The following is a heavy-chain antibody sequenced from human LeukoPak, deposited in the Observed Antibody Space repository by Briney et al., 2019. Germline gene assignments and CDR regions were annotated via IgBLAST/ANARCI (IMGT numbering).Heavy chain of an antibody. CDR1: GGTFSSYA. V-gene: IGHV1-69*05. J-gene: IGHJ5*02. D-gene: IGHD2-2*02. CDR3: ARSGQLLYNWFDP. Sequence: ASVKVSCKASGGTFSSYAISWVRQAPRQGLEWMGGIIPIFGTANYAQKFQGRVTITTDESTSTAYMELSSLRSEDTAVYYCARSGQLLYNWFDPWGQGTLVTVSS. CDR2: IIPIFGTA.